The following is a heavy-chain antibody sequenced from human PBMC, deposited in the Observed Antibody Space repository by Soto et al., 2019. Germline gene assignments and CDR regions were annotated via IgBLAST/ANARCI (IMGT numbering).Heavy chain of an antibody. J-gene: IGHJ4*02. Sequence: EVRLVESGGGLVQPGGSLRLSCAASGFTFSTYWMNWVRQAPGKGLEWVANIKPDGSEKYYVDSVKGRFTISRDNAENSLYHQMNSLRAEDTAVYYCARAHYKYSTSYNRFEYWGQGTLVTVSS. CDR3: ARAHYKYSTSYNRFEY. V-gene: IGHV3-7*03. CDR2: IKPDGSEK. CDR1: GFTFSTYW. D-gene: IGHD6-6*01.